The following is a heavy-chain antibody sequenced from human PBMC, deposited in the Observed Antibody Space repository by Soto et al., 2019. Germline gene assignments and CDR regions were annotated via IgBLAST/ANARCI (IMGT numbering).Heavy chain of an antibody. CDR1: GGSISTVGHY. Sequence: SETLSLTCSVSGGSISTVGHYWTWIRQPPGKGLEWIGSIYHTGSTYYSKSLRSRLTMSVDTSKSQFSLRLSSVTAADTAVYYCARATGTLRSRNCDYWGQGSLVTSPQ. D-gene: IGHD1-1*01. V-gene: IGHV4-31*03. J-gene: IGHJ4*02. CDR3: ARATGTLRSRNCDY. CDR2: IYHTGST.